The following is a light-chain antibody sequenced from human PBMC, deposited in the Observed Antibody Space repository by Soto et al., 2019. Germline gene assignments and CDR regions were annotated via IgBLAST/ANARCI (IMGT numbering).Light chain of an antibody. J-gene: IGLJ3*02. CDR3: SSFTSSSILV. CDR1: SSDISDYYY. CDR2: EIS. V-gene: IGLV2-14*01. Sequence: QSVLTQPASVSGSPGQSITISCTGTSSDISDYYYVSWYQHHPGKAPKLMIYEISNRPSGISNRFSGSKSGNTASLTISGLQAEDEADYYCSSFTSSSILVFGGGTQLTVL.